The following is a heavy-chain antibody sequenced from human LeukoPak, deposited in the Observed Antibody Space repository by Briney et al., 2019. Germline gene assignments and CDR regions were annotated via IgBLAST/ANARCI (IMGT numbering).Heavy chain of an antibody. CDR2: IYYSGST. D-gene: IGHD3-22*01. Sequence: SETLSLTCTVPGGSISSYYWSWIRQPPGKGLEWIGYIYYSGSTNYNPSLKSRVTISVDTSKNQFSLKLNSVTAADTAVYYCAREGYYYAGSGYYYLDYWGQGTLVTVSS. J-gene: IGHJ4*02. V-gene: IGHV4-59*01. CDR1: GGSISSYY. CDR3: AREGYYYAGSGYYYLDY.